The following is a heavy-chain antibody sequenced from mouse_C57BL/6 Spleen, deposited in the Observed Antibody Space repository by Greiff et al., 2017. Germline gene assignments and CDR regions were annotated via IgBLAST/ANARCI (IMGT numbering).Heavy chain of an antibody. J-gene: IGHJ1*03. V-gene: IGHV1-69*01. Sequence: QVQLQQPGAELVMPGASVKLSCKASGYTFTSYWMHWVKQRPGQGLEWIGEIDPSDSYTNYNQKFKGKSTLTVDKSSSTAYMRLSSLTSEDSAVYYCARRDGYSDWYFDVWGTGTTVTVSS. CDR1: GYTFTSYW. CDR3: ARRDGYSDWYFDV. D-gene: IGHD2-3*01. CDR2: IDPSDSYT.